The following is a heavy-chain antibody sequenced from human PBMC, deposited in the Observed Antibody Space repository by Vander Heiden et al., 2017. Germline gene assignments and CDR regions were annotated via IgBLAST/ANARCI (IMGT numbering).Heavy chain of an antibody. V-gene: IGHV3-9*01. J-gene: IGHJ4*02. D-gene: IGHD5-18*01. CDR2: ISWNSGSI. CDR1: GFTFDDYA. Sequence: EVQLVESGGGLVQPGRSLRLSCAASGFTFDDYAMHWVRQAPGKGLEWVSGISWNSGSIGYADSVKGRFTISRDNAKNSLYLQMNSLRAEDTALYYCAKVLRGYSYGYYFDYWGQGTLVTVSS. CDR3: AKVLRGYSYGYYFDY.